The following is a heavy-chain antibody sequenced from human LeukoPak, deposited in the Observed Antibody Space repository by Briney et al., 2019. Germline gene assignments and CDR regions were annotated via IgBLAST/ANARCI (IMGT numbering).Heavy chain of an antibody. Sequence: GGSLRLSCAASGFTVSSNYMSWVRQASGKGLEWVSVIYSGGSTYYADSVKGRFTISRDNSKNTLYLQMNSLRAEDTAVYYCAREFGMGPRPDAFDIWGQGTMVTVSS. CDR3: AREFGMGPRPDAFDI. CDR1: GFTVSSNY. D-gene: IGHD3-16*01. CDR2: IYSGGST. V-gene: IGHV3-53*01. J-gene: IGHJ3*02.